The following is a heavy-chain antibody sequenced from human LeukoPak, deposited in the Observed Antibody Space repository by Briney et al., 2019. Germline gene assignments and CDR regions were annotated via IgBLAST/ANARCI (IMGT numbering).Heavy chain of an antibody. J-gene: IGHJ5*02. CDR1: GFTFSSYS. CDR3: ARNFLRRNWDWLDP. CDR2: INHSGST. Sequence: GSLRLSCAASGFTFSSYSMNWVRQAPGKGLEWIGEINHSGSTNYNPSLKSRVTISVDTSKNQFSLKLSSVTAADTAVHYCARNFLRRNWDWLDPWGQGTLVTVSS. D-gene: IGHD5-12*01. V-gene: IGHV4-34*01.